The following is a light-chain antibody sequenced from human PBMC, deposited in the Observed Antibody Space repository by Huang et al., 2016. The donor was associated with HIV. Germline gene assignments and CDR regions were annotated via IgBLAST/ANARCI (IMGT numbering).Light chain of an antibody. Sequence: DIQMTQSPSSLSASVGDRVTITCQASQDITNYLNWYQQKLGEAPKLLIYDASRLETGVPSRFTGSGSGTDFTFTISSLQPEDIATYYCQQYDNLPYTFGQGTKLEIK. CDR3: QQYDNLPYT. J-gene: IGKJ2*01. CDR2: DAS. CDR1: QDITNY. V-gene: IGKV1-33*01.